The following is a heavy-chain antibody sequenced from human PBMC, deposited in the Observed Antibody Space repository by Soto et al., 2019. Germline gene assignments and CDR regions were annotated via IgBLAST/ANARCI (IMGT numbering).Heavy chain of an antibody. J-gene: IGHJ6*02. CDR1: GFTVSSNY. CDR3: ALDSHSGNYYYGMDV. D-gene: IGHD6-25*01. V-gene: IGHV3-66*01. Sequence: EVQLVESGGGLVQPGGSLRLSCAASGFTVSSNYMSWVRQAPGKGLEWVSIIYSGGSTYYADSVKGRFIISRDNSKNTLYLQMNSLRAEDTAVYYCALDSHSGNYYYGMDVWGQGTTVTVSS. CDR2: IYSGGST.